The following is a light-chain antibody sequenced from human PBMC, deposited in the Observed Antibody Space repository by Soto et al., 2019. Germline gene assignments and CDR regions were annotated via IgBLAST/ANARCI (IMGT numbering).Light chain of an antibody. CDR3: SSYTSSSTQV. V-gene: IGLV2-14*01. CDR2: GVY. CDR1: SDDIGTYEY. J-gene: IGLJ1*01. Sequence: QSVLTQPASVSGSPGQTITISCTGSSDDIGTYEYISWHQHHPGKAPKLIIFGVYDRPSGISNRFSGSKSGNTASLTISGLQAEDEAVYYCSSYTSSSTQVFGTGTKVTVL.